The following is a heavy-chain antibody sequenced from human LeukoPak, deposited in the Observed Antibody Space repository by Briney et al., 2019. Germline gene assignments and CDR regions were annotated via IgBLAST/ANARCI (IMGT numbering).Heavy chain of an antibody. Sequence: PGGSLRLSCAASGFTFSSYGMHWVRQAPGKGLVWVAVISYDGSNKYYADSVKGRFTISRDNSKNTLYLQMNSLRAEDTAVYYCAKDAGIAVAVTYYFDYWGQGTLVTVSS. CDR2: ISYDGSNK. D-gene: IGHD6-19*01. J-gene: IGHJ4*02. V-gene: IGHV3-30*18. CDR3: AKDAGIAVAVTYYFDY. CDR1: GFTFSSYG.